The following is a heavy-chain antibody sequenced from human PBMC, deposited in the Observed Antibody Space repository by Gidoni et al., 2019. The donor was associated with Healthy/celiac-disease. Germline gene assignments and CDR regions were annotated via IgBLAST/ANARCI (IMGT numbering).Heavy chain of an antibody. Sequence: QLQLQESGPGLVKPSETLSLTCTVSGGSISSSSYYWGWIRQPPGKGLEWIGSIYYSGSTYYNPSLKSRVTISVETSKNQLSMKLSSVTAAETAVYYCAISRKDKYQLPNWYFDLWGRGTLVTVSS. CDR2: IYYSGST. CDR3: AISRKDKYQLPNWYFDL. J-gene: IGHJ2*01. V-gene: IGHV4-39*01. CDR1: GGSISSSSYY. D-gene: IGHD2-2*01.